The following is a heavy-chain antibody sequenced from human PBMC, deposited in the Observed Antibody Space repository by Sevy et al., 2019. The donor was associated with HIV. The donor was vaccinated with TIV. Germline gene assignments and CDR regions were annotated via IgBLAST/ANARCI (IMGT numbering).Heavy chain of an antibody. CDR2: ISSSGSTI. CDR3: ARTFLRGGGDPSGRNAFDI. D-gene: IGHD2-21*02. CDR1: GFTFSDYY. Sequence: GGSLRLSCAASGFTFSDYYMSWIRQAPGKGLEWVSYISSSGSTIYYADSVKGRFTSSRDDAKNSLYLQMNSMRAEDTAVDYCARTFLRGGGDPSGRNAFDIWGQGTMVTVSS. J-gene: IGHJ3*02. V-gene: IGHV3-11*01.